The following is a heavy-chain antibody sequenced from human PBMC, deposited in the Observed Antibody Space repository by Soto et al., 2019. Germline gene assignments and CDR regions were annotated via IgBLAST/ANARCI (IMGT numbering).Heavy chain of an antibody. CDR3: AREATWVRGVSGSALDI. D-gene: IGHD3-10*01. CDR2: ILPMFGTT. Sequence: QVQLVQSGAEVKKPGSSVKVSCKASGGTFSTYAITWVRQAPGQGLQCKGRILPMFGTTDYAPMFQGRVTISADELTGTAYMELSSLRSEDTGVYYCAREATWVRGVSGSALDIWGQGTMVTVSS. CDR1: GGTFSTYA. J-gene: IGHJ3*02. V-gene: IGHV1-69*01.